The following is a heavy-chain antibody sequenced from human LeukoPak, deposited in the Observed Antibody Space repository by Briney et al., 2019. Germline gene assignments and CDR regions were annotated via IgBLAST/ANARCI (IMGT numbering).Heavy chain of an antibody. CDR2: IYYSGST. J-gene: IGHJ5*02. CDR1: GGSISSYY. D-gene: IGHD3-9*01. V-gene: IGHV4-59*01. CDR3: ARGLRYFDWSYHWFDP. Sequence: PSETLSLTCTVSGGSISSYYWSWIRQPPGKGLEWIGYIYYSGSTNYNPSLKSRVTISVDTSKNQFSLKLSSVTAADTAVYYCARGLRYFDWSYHWFDPWGQGTLVTVYS.